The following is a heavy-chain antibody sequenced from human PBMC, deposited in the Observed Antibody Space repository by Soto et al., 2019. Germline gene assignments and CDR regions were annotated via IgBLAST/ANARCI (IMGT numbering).Heavy chain of an antibody. CDR2: IRGSGGST. V-gene: IGHV3-23*01. D-gene: IGHD3-22*01. CDR1: GGTFSSYA. Sequence: PXGALKLSCAASGGTFSSYAMSWVRQAPGKGLDWVSAIRGSGGSTYYADSVKGRCTISRDNSKNTLYLQMHSLRAEDAAVYYCAKDQVRSSGYSNYYGMDVWGQGTTVTVSS. CDR3: AKDQVRSSGYSNYYGMDV. J-gene: IGHJ6*02.